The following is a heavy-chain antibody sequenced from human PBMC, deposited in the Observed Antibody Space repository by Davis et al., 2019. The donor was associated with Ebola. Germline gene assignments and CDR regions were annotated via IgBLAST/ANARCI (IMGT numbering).Heavy chain of an antibody. D-gene: IGHD5-18*01. CDR2: TYYMSKWYN. V-gene: IGHV6-1*01. CDR3: ARGWLRVGMDV. Sequence: HSQTLSLTCAVAGDSVSSNSAAWNCIRQSPSICLVCLGRTYYMSKWYNDYAPSVVGRISINADTSKNHFSLQLNSVTPEDTAMYYCARGWLRVGMDVWGEGTTVTVSS. CDR1: GDSVSSNSAA. J-gene: IGHJ6*04.